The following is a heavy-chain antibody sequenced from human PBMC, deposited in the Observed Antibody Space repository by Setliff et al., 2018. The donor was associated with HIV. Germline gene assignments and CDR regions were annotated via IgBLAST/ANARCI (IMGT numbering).Heavy chain of an antibody. CDR3: ARDLDGRQLWSPFDY. D-gene: IGHD5-18*01. CDR1: GFSFNDAW. J-gene: IGHJ4*02. Sequence: GGSLRLSCAASGFSFNDAWMNWVRQAPGKGLEWVSYISSSGSTIFYADSVKGRFTISRDNAKDSLYLQMKSLRAEDTAIYYCARDLDGRQLWSPFDYWGQGTLVTVSS. CDR2: ISSSGSTI. V-gene: IGHV3-11*04.